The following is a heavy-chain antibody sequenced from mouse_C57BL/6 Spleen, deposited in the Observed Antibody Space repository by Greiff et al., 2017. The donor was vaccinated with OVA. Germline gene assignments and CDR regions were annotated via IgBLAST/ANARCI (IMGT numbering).Heavy chain of an antibody. J-gene: IGHJ4*01. CDR1: GYSFTDYN. CDR2: INPNYGTT. V-gene: IGHV1-39*01. CDR3: ARGRDDAMDY. Sequence: EVQGVESGPELVKPGASVKISCKASGYSFTDYNMNWVKQSNGKSLEWIGVINPNYGTTSYNQKFKGKATLTVDQSSSTAYMQINRLTAEDSAVYCCARGRDDAMDYWGQGTSVTVSS.